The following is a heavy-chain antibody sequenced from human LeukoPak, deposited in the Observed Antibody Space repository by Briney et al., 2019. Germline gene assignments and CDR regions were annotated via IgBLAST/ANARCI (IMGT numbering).Heavy chain of an antibody. CDR1: GFTFSDYY. CDR2: ISSSGSTI. V-gene: IGHV3-11*04. CDR3: GRDDTSCGSIDY. J-gene: IGHJ4*02. Sequence: GGSLRLSCAASGFTFSDYYMSWIPQAPGKGLKWVSYISSSGSTIYYADSVKGRFTISRDNAKNSLYLQMNSLGADDTAVYSCGRDDTSCGSIDYCGQGNVVTVTS. D-gene: IGHD2-21*01.